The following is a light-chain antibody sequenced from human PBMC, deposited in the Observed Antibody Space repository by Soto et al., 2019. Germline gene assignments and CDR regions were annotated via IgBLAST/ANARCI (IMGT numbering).Light chain of an antibody. V-gene: IGKV1-9*01. J-gene: IGKJ4*01. CDR1: QGISNS. Sequence: DIQLTQSPSFLSASVGDRVTITCRASQGISNSLSWYQQKPGKAPKLLIYYASTLQSGVPSRFSGGGSGTEFTLTISSLQPEDFATYHCQQLSIFPPTFGGGTKVEMK. CDR2: YAS. CDR3: QQLSIFPPT.